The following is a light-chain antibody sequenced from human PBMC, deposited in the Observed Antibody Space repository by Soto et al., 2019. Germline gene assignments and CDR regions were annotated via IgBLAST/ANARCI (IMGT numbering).Light chain of an antibody. V-gene: IGLV3-21*02. CDR1: NLGTQS. Sequence: SYELTQPPSLSVAPGQTARISCGGNNLGTQSVHWYQQQPGQAPVMVVYDDTDRPSGIPERFSGTNSGNTATLTISRVEAGDEADYYCQVWDSSSDHWVFGGGTKVTVL. CDR3: QVWDSSSDHWV. J-gene: IGLJ3*02. CDR2: DDT.